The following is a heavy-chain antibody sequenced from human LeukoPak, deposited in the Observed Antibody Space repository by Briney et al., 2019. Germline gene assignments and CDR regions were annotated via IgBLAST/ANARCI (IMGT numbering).Heavy chain of an antibody. J-gene: IGHJ4*02. CDR1: GFTVSSNY. CDR3: ARGYDFWSGYFPVGY. V-gene: IGHV3-11*04. CDR2: ISSSGSTI. Sequence: GGSLRLSCAASGFTVSSNYMSWIRQAPGKGLEWVSYISSSGSTIYYADSVKGRFTISRDNAKNSLYLQMNSLRAEDTAVYYCARGYDFWSGYFPVGYWGQGTLVTVSS. D-gene: IGHD3-3*01.